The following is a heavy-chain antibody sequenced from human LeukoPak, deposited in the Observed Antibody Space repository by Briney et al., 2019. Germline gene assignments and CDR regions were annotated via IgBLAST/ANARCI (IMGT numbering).Heavy chain of an antibody. CDR2: IYHSRST. V-gene: IGHV4-38-2*01. CDR3: ARHGGKKYNWFDP. J-gene: IGHJ5*02. D-gene: IGHD1-26*01. CDR1: GYSISSGYY. Sequence: PSETLSLTCAVSGYSISSGYYWGWIRQPPGKGLEWIGSIYHSRSTYYNPSLKSRVTISVDTSKNQFSLKLSSVTAADTAVYYCARHGGKKYNWFDPWGQGTLVTVSS.